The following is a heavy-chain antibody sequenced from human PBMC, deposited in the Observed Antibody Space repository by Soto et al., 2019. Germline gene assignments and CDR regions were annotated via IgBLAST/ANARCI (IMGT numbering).Heavy chain of an antibody. CDR2: IYYSGST. CDR3: ARDFRDGYITLFDY. D-gene: IGHD6-25*01. V-gene: IGHV4-59*01. Sequence: SETLSLTCTVSGGSISSYYWSWIRQPPGKGLEWIGYIYYSGSTNYNPSLKSRVTISVDTSKNQFSLKLSSVTAADTAVYYCARDFRDGYITLFDYWGQGTLVTVSS. CDR1: GGSISSYY. J-gene: IGHJ4*02.